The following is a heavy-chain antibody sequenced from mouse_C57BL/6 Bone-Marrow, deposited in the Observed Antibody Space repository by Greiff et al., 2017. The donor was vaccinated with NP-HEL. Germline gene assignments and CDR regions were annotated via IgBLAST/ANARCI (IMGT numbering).Heavy chain of an antibody. CDR1: GYSFTSYY. D-gene: IGHD1-1*01. V-gene: IGHV1-66*01. CDR3: ARATTVVENYAMDY. Sequence: VQLQQSGPELVKPGASVKISCKASGYSFTSYYIHWVKQRPGQGLEWIGWIYPGSGHTKYNEKFKGKATLTADTSSSTAYMQLSSLTSEDSAVYYCARATTVVENYAMDYWGQGTSVTVSS. J-gene: IGHJ4*01. CDR2: IYPGSGHT.